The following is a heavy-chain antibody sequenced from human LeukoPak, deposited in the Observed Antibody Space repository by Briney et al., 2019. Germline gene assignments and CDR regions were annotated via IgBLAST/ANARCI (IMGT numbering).Heavy chain of an antibody. CDR2: IYYSGST. CDR1: GGSISSYY. D-gene: IGHD3-10*01. J-gene: IGHJ5*02. Sequence: SETLSLTCTVAGGSISSYYWSWIRQPPGKGLEWIGYIYYSGSTNYNPSLKSRVTISVDTSKNQFSLKLSSVTAADTAVYYCARVFGYYYGSGSYYNPSWFDPWGQGTLVTVSS. V-gene: IGHV4-59*01. CDR3: ARVFGYYYGSGSYYNPSWFDP.